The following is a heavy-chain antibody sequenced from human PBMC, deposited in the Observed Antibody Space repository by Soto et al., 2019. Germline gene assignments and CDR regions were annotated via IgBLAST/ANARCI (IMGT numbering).Heavy chain of an antibody. J-gene: IGHJ6*02. Sequence: QVQLVQSGAEVKKPGASVKVSCKASGYTFTSYGISWVRQAPGQGLEWMGWISAYNGNTNYAQKLQGRVTMTTDTSTRTAYMGLRSLRSDDTAVYYCARVAAAGTGAPLFDYYYGMDVWGQGTTVTVSS. D-gene: IGHD6-13*01. V-gene: IGHV1-18*01. CDR3: ARVAAAGTGAPLFDYYYGMDV. CDR2: ISAYNGNT. CDR1: GYTFTSYG.